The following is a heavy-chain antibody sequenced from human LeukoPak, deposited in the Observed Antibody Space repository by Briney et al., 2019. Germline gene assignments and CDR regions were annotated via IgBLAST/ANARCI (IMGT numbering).Heavy chain of an antibody. D-gene: IGHD3-10*01. CDR3: AREVSLGFGEYYMDV. Sequence: SSETLSLTCTVSGGSISSSSYYWGWIRQPPGKGLEWIGSIYYSGSTYYNPSLKSRVTISVDTSKNQFSLKLSSVTAADTAVYYCAREVSLGFGEYYMDVWGKGTTVTISS. V-gene: IGHV4-39*02. CDR2: IYYSGST. J-gene: IGHJ6*03. CDR1: GGSISSSSYY.